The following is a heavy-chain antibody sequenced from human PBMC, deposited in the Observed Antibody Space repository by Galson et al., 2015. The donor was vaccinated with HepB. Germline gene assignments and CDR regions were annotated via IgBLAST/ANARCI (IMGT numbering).Heavy chain of an antibody. Sequence: SLRLSCAASGFTFSNYGMHWVRQAPGKGLEWVAIIPYHGSNKYYAESVKGRFTISRDNSKNTLYLQMNSLRAEDTAVYYCAKWDSSGWYGYFDHWGQGTLVTVSS. V-gene: IGHV3-30*18. D-gene: IGHD6-19*01. CDR1: GFTFSNYG. J-gene: IGHJ4*02. CDR2: IPYHGSNK. CDR3: AKWDSSGWYGYFDH.